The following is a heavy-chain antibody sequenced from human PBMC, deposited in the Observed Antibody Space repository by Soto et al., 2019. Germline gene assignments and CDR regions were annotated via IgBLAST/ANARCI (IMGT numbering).Heavy chain of an antibody. J-gene: IGHJ4*02. CDR1: GGSISSYY. V-gene: IGHV4-59*08. CDR2: IYHSAST. D-gene: IGHD2-21*02. Sequence: ASETLSLTCTVSGGSISSYYWSWIRQPPGKGLEWIGYIYHSASTKYSPSLKSRVTTSVDTSKNQVSLNLSSVTAADTAVYYCARHAPYCGGDCYSLDYWGQGTLVPVAS. CDR3: ARHAPYCGGDCYSLDY.